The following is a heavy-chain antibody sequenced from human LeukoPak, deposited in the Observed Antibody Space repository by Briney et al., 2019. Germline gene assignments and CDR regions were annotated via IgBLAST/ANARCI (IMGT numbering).Heavy chain of an antibody. J-gene: IGHJ6*03. V-gene: IGHV4-39*07. CDR3: ARGESSSWPHIYYYYYMDV. Sequence: SETLSLTCTVSGDSISSSNCYWGWIRQPPGKGLEWIGSIYFSGGTYYNASLKSRVTISVDTSKNQFSLKLSSVTAADTAVYYCARGESSSWPHIYYYYYMDVWGKGTTVTVSS. CDR1: GDSISSSNCY. CDR2: IYFSGGT. D-gene: IGHD6-13*01.